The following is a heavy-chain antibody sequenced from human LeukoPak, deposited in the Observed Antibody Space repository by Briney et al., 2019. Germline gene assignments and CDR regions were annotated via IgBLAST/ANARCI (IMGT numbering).Heavy chain of an antibody. D-gene: IGHD3-10*01. CDR1: GYSISGYY. Sequence: ASVKVSCKASGYSISGYYMHWVRQAPGQGLEWMGWVSPNSDGPKYAQKFQGRVTMTMDTSISTAYMELSRLRSDDTAMYYCARLLWFGESPRFDHWGQGTLVTVSS. CDR2: VSPNSDGP. J-gene: IGHJ4*02. CDR3: ARLLWFGESPRFDH. V-gene: IGHV1-2*02.